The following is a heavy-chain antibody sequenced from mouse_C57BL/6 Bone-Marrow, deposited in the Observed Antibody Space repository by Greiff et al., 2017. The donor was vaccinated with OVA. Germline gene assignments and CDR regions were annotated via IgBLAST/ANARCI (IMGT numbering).Heavy chain of an antibody. CDR3: ASITTVVATCPDWYFDV. Sequence: QVQLQQPGDELVKPGASVKLSCKASGYTFTSYWMHWVKQRPGQGLEWIGMIHPNSGSTNYNEKFKSKATLTVDKSSSTAYMQLSSLTSEDSAVYYCASITTVVATCPDWYFDVWGTGTTVTVSS. D-gene: IGHD1-1*01. J-gene: IGHJ1*03. CDR1: GYTFTSYW. CDR2: IHPNSGST. V-gene: IGHV1-64*01.